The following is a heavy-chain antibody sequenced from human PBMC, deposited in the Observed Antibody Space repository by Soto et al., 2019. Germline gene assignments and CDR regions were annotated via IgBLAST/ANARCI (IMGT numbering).Heavy chain of an antibody. CDR1: GYTFTSYD. CDR2: MNPNSGNT. Sequence: EASVKVSCKASGYTFTSYDINWVRQATGQGLEWMGWMNPNSGNTGYAQKFQGRVTMTRNTSISTAYMELSSLRSEDTAVYYCARTGVLRYFDWSLGWFDPWGQGTLVTVSS. V-gene: IGHV1-8*01. D-gene: IGHD3-9*01. J-gene: IGHJ5*02. CDR3: ARTGVLRYFDWSLGWFDP.